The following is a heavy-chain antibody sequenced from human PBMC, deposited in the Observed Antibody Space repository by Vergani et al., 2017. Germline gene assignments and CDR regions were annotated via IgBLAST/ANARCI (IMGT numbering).Heavy chain of an antibody. V-gene: IGHV1-69*02. D-gene: IGHD6-19*01. CDR2: IIPIIRLA. J-gene: IGHJ4*02. CDR3: ARVSPGDNSGWEPVDY. CDR1: GDIFNNYT. Sequence: QVHLEQSGTEVKKPGSSVKVSCKVSGDIFNNYTVTWVRQAPGQGLEWMGRIIPIIRLATSAQKFQDRVKITGDTSTNTVYMGMNNLRSEDTAVYYCARVSPGDNSGWEPVDYWGQGTLVTVSS.